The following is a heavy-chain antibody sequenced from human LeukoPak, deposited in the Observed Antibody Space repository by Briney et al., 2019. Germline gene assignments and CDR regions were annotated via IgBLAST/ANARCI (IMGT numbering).Heavy chain of an antibody. CDR1: GGSISSGGYS. D-gene: IGHD3-22*01. CDR2: IYHSGST. V-gene: IGHV4-30-2*01. CDR3: ARGSGYLTNNWFDP. Sequence: PSQTLSLTCAVSGGSISSGGYSWSWIRQPPGKGLEWIGYIYHSGSTYYNPSLKSRVTISVDRSKNQFSLKLSSVTAADTAVYYCARGSGYLTNNWFDPWGQGTLVTVSS. J-gene: IGHJ5*02.